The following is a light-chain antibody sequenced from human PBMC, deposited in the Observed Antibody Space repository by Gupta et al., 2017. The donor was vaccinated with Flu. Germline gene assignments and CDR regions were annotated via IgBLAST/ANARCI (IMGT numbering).Light chain of an antibody. Sequence: RATLSCRASQPITNNIAWYQQKPGQAPRLLIVAVSTRATGIPARFSGGGSGTDFTLTIHSLQSEDFAVYFCLHYDNWPPLYTFGQGTTLDIK. CDR1: QPITNN. V-gene: IGKV3-15*01. J-gene: IGKJ2*01. CDR3: LHYDNWPPLYT. CDR2: AVS.